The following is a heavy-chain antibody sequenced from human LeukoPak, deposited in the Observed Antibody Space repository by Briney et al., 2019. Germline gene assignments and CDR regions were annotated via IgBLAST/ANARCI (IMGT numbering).Heavy chain of an antibody. Sequence: PSETLSLTCAVYGGSFSGYYRSWIRQPPGKGLEWIGEINHSGSTNYNPSLKSRVTISVDTSKNQFSLKLSSVTAADTAVYYCARERITMVRGVITNWGQGTLVTVSS. CDR2: INHSGST. V-gene: IGHV4-34*01. J-gene: IGHJ4*02. CDR1: GGSFSGYY. CDR3: ARERITMVRGVITN. D-gene: IGHD3-10*01.